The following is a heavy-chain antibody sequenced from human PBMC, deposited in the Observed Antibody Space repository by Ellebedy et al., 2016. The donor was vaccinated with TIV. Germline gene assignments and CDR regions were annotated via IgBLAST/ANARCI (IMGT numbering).Heavy chain of an antibody. V-gene: IGHV3-23*01. J-gene: IGHJ4*02. CDR3: AREVGGGGAY. CDR2: IGGNGGST. Sequence: GGSLRLXCAASGFTFSNYAMSWVRQAPGKGLAWVSAIGGNGGSTYYADSVKGRFTISRDNGKNSLYLQMNSLRGEDTAVYYCAREVGGGGAYWGQGTLVTVSS. D-gene: IGHD2-21*01. CDR1: GFTFSNYA.